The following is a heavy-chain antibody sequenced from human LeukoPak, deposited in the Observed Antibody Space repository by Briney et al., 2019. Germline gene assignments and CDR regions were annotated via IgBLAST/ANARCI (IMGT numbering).Heavy chain of an antibody. V-gene: IGHV3-53*01. D-gene: IGHD3-16*01. Sequence: PGGSLRLSCTASGFTVSSNYMSWVRQAPRKGLEWVSIIYGGGVTIYYADSVKGRFTISRDNAKNSLYLQMNSLRAEDTAVYYCAGGPLPPCADYWGQGTLVTVSS. CDR2: IYGGGVTI. J-gene: IGHJ4*02. CDR3: AGGPLPPCADY. CDR1: GFTVSSNY.